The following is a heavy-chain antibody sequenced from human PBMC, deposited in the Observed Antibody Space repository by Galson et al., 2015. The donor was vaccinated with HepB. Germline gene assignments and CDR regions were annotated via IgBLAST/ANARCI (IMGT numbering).Heavy chain of an antibody. CDR2: INPNSGGT. CDR1: GYTFTGYY. J-gene: IGHJ6*03. Sequence: SVKVSCKASGYTFTGYYMHWVRQAPGQGLEWMGRINPNSGGTNYAQKFQGRVTMTRDTSISTAYMELSRLRSDDTAVYYCARLYCSSSPTYYYMDVWGKGTTVTVSS. D-gene: IGHD6-6*01. CDR3: ARLYCSSSPTYYYMDV. V-gene: IGHV1-2*06.